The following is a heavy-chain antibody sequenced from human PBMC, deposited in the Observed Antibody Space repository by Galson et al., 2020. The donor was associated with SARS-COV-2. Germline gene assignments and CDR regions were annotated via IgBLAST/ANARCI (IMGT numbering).Heavy chain of an antibody. CDR3: ARQGLGREFDL. CDR1: GASIRAYD. Sequence: SETLSLTCVVSGASIRAYDWSWIRQPAGKGLEWIGRTQGRGSSNHNPSLRSRMVMSLDTSKNHFSLELRSVTAADTAVYYCARQGLGREFDLWGQGILVTVLS. CDR2: TQGRGSS. J-gene: IGHJ4*02. V-gene: IGHV4-4*07.